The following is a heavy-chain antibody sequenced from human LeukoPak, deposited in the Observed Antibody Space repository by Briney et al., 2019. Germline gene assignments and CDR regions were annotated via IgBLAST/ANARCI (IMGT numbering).Heavy chain of an antibody. CDR3: AGGGGWICEN. J-gene: IGHJ4*02. D-gene: IGHD6-19*01. Sequence: PGRSLRLSCAASGFTFSSYAMHWVRQAPGKGLGWVAIVKQYASERRYVHPVTGRFTISRDNARDSLYLQMNSLRAEDTAVYYCAGGGGWICENWGQGILVTVSS. CDR1: GFTFSSYA. CDR2: VKQYASER. V-gene: IGHV3-7*03.